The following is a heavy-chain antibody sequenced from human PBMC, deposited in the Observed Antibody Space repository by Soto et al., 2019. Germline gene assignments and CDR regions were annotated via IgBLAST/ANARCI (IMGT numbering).Heavy chain of an antibody. CDR1: GGSISNGGYY. J-gene: IGHJ4*02. Sequence: SETLSLTCTVSGGSISNGGYYWTWIRRHPGKGLEWIGYIYYTGNTYYNPSLKSRLTISVDTSKNQFSLKLSSVTAADTAVYYCARVGRISNGGYLDYWGQGTLVTSPQ. CDR3: ARVGRISNGGYLDY. D-gene: IGHD3-22*01. CDR2: IYYTGNT. V-gene: IGHV4-31*02.